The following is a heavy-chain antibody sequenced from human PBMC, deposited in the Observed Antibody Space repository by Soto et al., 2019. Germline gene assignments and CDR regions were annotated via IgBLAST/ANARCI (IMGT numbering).Heavy chain of an antibody. CDR1: GFTFSSYG. CDR3: AKRTTGMNFDY. V-gene: IGHV3-30*18. CDR2: ISYDGSNK. D-gene: IGHD1-1*01. J-gene: IGHJ4*02. Sequence: GGSLRLSCAASGFTFSSYGMHWVRQAPGKGLEWVAVISYDGSNKYYADSVKGRFTVSRDKSKNTLYLQVNSLRAEDTAVYYCAKRTTGMNFDYWGQGTLVTVSS.